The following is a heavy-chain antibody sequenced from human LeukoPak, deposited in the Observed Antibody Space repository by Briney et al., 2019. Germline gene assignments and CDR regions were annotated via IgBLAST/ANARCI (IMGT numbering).Heavy chain of an antibody. CDR2: ISGGDGST. Sequence: QSGGSLRLSCAASGFPFSSYAMSWVRQAPGKGLEWVSAISGGDGSTYYADSVKSRFTISRDNSKNTLYLQMNSLRAEDAAVYYCAKLPGRAADYWGQGTLVTVSS. CDR1: GFPFSSYA. V-gene: IGHV3-23*01. CDR3: AKLPGRAADY. J-gene: IGHJ4*02.